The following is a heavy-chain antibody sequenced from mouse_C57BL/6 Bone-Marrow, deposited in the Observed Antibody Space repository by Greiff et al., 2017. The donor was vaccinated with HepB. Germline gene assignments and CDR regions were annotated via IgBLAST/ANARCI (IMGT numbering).Heavy chain of an antibody. V-gene: IGHV1-53*01. CDR3: ARGATVVATEGCWFAY. CDR2: INPSNGGT. Sequence: QVQLQQPGTELVKPGASVKLSCKASGYTFTSYWMHWVKQSPGQGLEWIGNINPSNGGTNYNEKFKSKATLTLDKSSSTAYMQLSSLTSEDSAVYYCARGATVVATEGCWFAYWGQGTLVTVSA. J-gene: IGHJ3*01. D-gene: IGHD1-1*01. CDR1: GYTFTSYW.